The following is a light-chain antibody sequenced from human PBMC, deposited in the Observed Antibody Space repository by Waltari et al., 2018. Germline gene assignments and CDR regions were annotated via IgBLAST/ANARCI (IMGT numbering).Light chain of an antibody. CDR1: QSIGSSSTY. CDR3: QQYATSPRT. CDR2: GAY. V-gene: IGKV3-20*01. Sequence: EIVLTQSPGTLSLSPGERATLSCRASQSIGSSSTYLAWYQQKPGQAPRLLIYGAYTTATGIPDSFSGSASGTDFTLTSSRVEPEDFAVYYCQQYATSPRTFGQGTRVEVK. J-gene: IGKJ1*01.